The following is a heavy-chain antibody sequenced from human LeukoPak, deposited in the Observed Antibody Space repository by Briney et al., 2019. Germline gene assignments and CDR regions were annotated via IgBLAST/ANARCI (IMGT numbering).Heavy chain of an antibody. J-gene: IGHJ3*02. CDR3: ARARLWGSSGYYLYAFDI. D-gene: IGHD3-22*01. CDR2: IYYSGST. Sequence: SETLSLTCTVSGGSISSYYWSWIRQPPGKGLEWIGYIYYSGSTNYNSSLKSRVTISVDTSKNQFSLKLSSVTAADTAVYYCARARLWGSSGYYLYAFDIWGQGTMVTVSS. V-gene: IGHV4-59*01. CDR1: GGSISSYY.